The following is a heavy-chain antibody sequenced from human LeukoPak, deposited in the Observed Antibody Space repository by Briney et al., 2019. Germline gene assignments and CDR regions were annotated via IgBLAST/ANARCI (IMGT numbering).Heavy chain of an antibody. CDR2: ISYDGSNK. D-gene: IGHD3-10*01. Sequence: GRSLRLSCAASGFTFSSYGMHWVRQAPGKGLEWVAVISYDGSNKYYADSVKGRFTISRDNSKNTLYLQMNSLRAEDTAVYYCAKDPDWFGESVKYNWSDPWGQGTLVTVSS. J-gene: IGHJ5*02. CDR1: GFTFSSYG. CDR3: AKDPDWFGESVKYNWSDP. V-gene: IGHV3-30*18.